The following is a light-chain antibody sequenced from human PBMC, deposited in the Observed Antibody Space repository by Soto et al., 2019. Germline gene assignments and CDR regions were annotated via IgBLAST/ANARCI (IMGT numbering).Light chain of an antibody. Sequence: DIVLTQSPGTLSLSPGERATLSCRASQSVSSSYLAWYQKKPGQAPMLLIYGASSRATGIPDRFSGSGSGTDFTLTISRLEPEDFEVYYCQQYGSSPPMYTFGQGTKLEIK. CDR3: QQYGSSPPMYT. CDR1: QSVSSSY. J-gene: IGKJ2*01. CDR2: GAS. V-gene: IGKV3-20*01.